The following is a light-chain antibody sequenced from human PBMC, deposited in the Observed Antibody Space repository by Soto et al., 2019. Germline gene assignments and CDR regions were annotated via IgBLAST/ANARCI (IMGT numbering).Light chain of an antibody. CDR2: VNN. CDR3: GAWDRKLRAEI. CDR1: TSNMGSTS. Sequence: QSVLTQLPSVSAAPGHKVPISCSGSTSNMGSTSVSWYQQLPETAPRLLIYVNNKRRSGSPVRFSGSKSGTSATLVITGLHTGDKADYFCGAWDRKLRAEIFETGTKVTAL. J-gene: IGLJ1*01. V-gene: IGLV1-51*02.